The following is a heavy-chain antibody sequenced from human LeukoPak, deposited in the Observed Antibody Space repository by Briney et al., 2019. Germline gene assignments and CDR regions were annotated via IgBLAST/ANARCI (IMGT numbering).Heavy chain of an antibody. J-gene: IGHJ4*02. CDR3: ARDSDSSGHYYMDYFDY. Sequence: GGSLRFSCAASGFTLTSYAMTWVRQAPGKGLEWVSSISSSSRDINYADSVRGRFTISRDNAWNSLYLQMNSLRAEDTAVYYCARDSDSSGHYYMDYFDYWGQGALVTVSS. CDR1: GFTLTSYA. V-gene: IGHV3-21*01. D-gene: IGHD3-22*01. CDR2: ISSSSRDI.